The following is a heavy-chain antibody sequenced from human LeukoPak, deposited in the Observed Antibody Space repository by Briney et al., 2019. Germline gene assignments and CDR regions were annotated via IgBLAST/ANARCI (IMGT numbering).Heavy chain of an antibody. CDR2: IIPIFGTA. CDR1: GGTFSSYA. D-gene: IGHD6-6*01. CDR3: ARARREGSRPYYYYMDV. V-gene: IGHV1-69*05. Sequence: GASVKVSCKASGGTFSSYAISWVRQAPGQGLEWMGGIIPIFGTANYAQKFQSRVTITTDEPTSTAYMELSSLRSEDTAVYYCARARREGSRPYYYYMDVWGKGTTVTVSS. J-gene: IGHJ6*03.